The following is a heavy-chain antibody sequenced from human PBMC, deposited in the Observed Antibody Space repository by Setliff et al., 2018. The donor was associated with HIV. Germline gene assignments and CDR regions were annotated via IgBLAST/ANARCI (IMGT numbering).Heavy chain of an antibody. CDR2: IHYSGAT. CDR3: ARHSPNVGVRGDAFDI. Sequence: PSETLSLTCTVSGGCISSHYWIWIRQPPGKGLEWIGYIHYSGATNYNPSLKSRVTISLDTSRTQFSLRLSSVTAADTAVYYCARHSPNVGVRGDAFDIWGQGTVVTVSS. CDR1: GGCISSHY. D-gene: IGHD2-8*01. V-gene: IGHV4-59*08. J-gene: IGHJ3*02.